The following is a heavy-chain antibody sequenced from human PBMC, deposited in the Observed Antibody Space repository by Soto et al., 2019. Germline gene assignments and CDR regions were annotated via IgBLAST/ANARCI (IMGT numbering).Heavy chain of an antibody. CDR3: ARLVYDTRLNYMYFDF. CDR1: GVPLTSGNW. D-gene: IGHD3-10*01. V-gene: IGHV4-4*02. J-gene: IGHJ4*02. CDR2: IFHDGTA. Sequence: PSETLSFTCAVSGVPLTSGNWWTWVRQSPQRGLEYIGEIFHDGTANYYPSFERRVAMSVDTSRNQFSLKLTSVTAADTAVYFCARLVYDTRLNYMYFDFWGPGTLVTVSS.